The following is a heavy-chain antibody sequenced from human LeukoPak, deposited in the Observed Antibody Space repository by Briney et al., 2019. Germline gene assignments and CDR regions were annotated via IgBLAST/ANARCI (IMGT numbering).Heavy chain of an antibody. J-gene: IGHJ4*02. CDR1: GFTFSSYA. V-gene: IGHV3-23*01. Sequence: GGSLRLSCAASGFTFSSYAMSWVRQAPGKGLEWVSAITNSGGTTYYADSVKGRFTISRDNSKNTLYLRMNSLRAEDTAVYYCAKDPPHVSWLFDYWGQGTLVTVSS. CDR2: ITNSGGTT. D-gene: IGHD3-16*01. CDR3: AKDPPHVSWLFDY.